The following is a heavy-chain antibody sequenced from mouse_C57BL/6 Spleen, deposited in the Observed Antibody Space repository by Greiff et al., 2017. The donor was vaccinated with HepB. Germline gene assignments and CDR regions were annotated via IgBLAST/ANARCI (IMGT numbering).Heavy chain of an antibody. CDR3: ASSLDYYGSSPLYYAMDY. CDR2: ISSGSSTI. V-gene: IGHV5-17*01. J-gene: IGHJ4*01. Sequence: DVMLVESGGGLVKPGGSLKLSCAASGFTFSDYGMHWVRQAPEKGLEWVAYISSGSSTIYYADTVKGRFTISRDNAKNTLFLQMTSLRSEDTAMYYCASSLDYYGSSPLYYAMDYWGQGTSVTVSS. CDR1: GFTFSDYG. D-gene: IGHD1-1*01.